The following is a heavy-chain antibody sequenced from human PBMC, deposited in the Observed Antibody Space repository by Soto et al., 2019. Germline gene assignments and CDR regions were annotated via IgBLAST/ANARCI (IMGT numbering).Heavy chain of an antibody. J-gene: IGHJ6*02. CDR3: ARGYCSGGSCYAGGRKNGMDV. CDR1: GGTFSSYT. D-gene: IGHD2-15*01. V-gene: IGHV1-69*02. Sequence: QVQLVQSGAEVKKPGSSVKVSCKASGGTFSSYTISWVRQAPGQGLEWMGRIIPILGIANYAQKFQGRVTITADKSTSTAYLEVGSLRSEDTAVYYWARGYCSGGSCYAGGRKNGMDVWGQGTTVTVSS. CDR2: IIPILGIA.